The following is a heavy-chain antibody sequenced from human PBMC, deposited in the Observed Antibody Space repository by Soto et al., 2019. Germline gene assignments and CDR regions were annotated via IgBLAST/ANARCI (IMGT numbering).Heavy chain of an antibody. V-gene: IGHV1-69*13. CDR2: IIPIFGTA. J-gene: IGHJ6*02. CDR3: ASGLITFGGVIARVRYYYGMDV. Sequence: SVKVSCKASGGTFSSYAISWVRQAPGQGLEWMGGIIPIFGTANYAQKFQGRVTITADESTSTAYMELSSLRSEDTAVYYCASGLITFGGVIARVRYYYGMDVWGQGTTVTVS. CDR1: GGTFSSYA. D-gene: IGHD3-16*02.